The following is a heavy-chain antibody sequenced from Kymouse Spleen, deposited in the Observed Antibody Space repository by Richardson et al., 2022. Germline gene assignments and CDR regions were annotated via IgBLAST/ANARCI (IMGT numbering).Heavy chain of an antibody. CDR1: GFTFSSYG. J-gene: IGHJ3*02. V-gene: IGHV3-33*01. D-gene: IGHD4-17*01. CDR2: IWYDGSNK. CDR3: ARDNDYGDSDAFDI. Sequence: QVQLVESGGGVVQPGRSLRLSCAASGFTFSSYGMHWVRQAPGKGLEWVAVIWYDGSNKYYADSVKGRFTISRDNSKNTLYLQMNSLRAEDTAVYYCARDNDYGDSDAFDIWGQGTMVTVSS.